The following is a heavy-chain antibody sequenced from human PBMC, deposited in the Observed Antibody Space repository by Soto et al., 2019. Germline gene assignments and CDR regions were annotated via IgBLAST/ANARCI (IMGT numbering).Heavy chain of an antibody. J-gene: IGHJ4*02. V-gene: IGHV3-23*01. CDR3: AKGDCSGGRCYRGFDY. CDR2: VSASGSIT. Sequence: EVQVLESGGGLVQPGGSLRLSGAASGFTFSSYDMSWVRQAPGKGLEWVSGVSASGSITSYADSAKGRFTISRDNAKNTVFLQMSSLRAEDTAVYFCAKGDCSGGRCYRGFDYWGQGTLVTVSS. CDR1: GFTFSSYD. D-gene: IGHD2-15*01.